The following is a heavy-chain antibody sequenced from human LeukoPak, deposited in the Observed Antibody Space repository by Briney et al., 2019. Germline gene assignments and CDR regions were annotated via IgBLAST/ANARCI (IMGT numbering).Heavy chain of an antibody. D-gene: IGHD3-10*01. CDR1: GGSFSGYY. V-gene: IGHV4-34*01. CDR3: ARGRRDYYGSGSYAFDY. Sequence: SETLSLTCAVYGGSFSGYYWRWIRQPPGKGLEWIGEINHSGSTNYNPSLKRRVTISVDTSKNQFSLKLSSVTAADTAVYYCARGRRDYYGSGSYAFDYWGQGTLVTVSS. CDR2: INHSGST. J-gene: IGHJ4*02.